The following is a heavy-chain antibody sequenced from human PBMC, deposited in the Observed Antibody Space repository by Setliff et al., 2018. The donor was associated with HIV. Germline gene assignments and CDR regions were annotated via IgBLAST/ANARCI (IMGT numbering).Heavy chain of an antibody. CDR3: SRHLSGGRDY. V-gene: IGHV4-39*01. CDR1: GGSISSGDLC. Sequence: SETLSLTCTVSGGSISSGDLCWGWIRQPPGKGLEWIGSVCYSDNTYYSPSLKSRVFISVDTSKNQSSLSLNSVTAADTAIYYCSRHLSGGRDYWGQGTLVTVSS. D-gene: IGHD1-26*01. J-gene: IGHJ4*02. CDR2: VCYSDNT.